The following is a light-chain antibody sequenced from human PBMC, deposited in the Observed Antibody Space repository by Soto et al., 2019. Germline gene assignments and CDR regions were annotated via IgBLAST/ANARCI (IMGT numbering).Light chain of an antibody. CDR1: LSLSSSY. V-gene: IGKV3-20*01. CDR3: QQYGTSPRM. Sequence: EIVLTQPPGTLSLSRGETATLSCRASLSLSSSYLAWYQQKPGQAPRLLLYGASSRASGIPDKFSASGSGTDFTLTISRLEPEDFAVYYCQQYGTSPRMFGQGTKVDIK. J-gene: IGKJ1*01. CDR2: GAS.